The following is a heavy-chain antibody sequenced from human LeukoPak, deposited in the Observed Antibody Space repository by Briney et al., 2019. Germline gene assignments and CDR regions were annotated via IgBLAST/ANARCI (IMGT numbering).Heavy chain of an antibody. D-gene: IGHD3-16*02. CDR2: INHSGST. J-gene: IGHJ4*02. CDR3: ARGYYVWGSYRFDY. V-gene: IGHV4-34*01. Sequence: SETLSLTCAVYGGSFSGYYWSWPRQPPGKGLEWLGEINHSGSTNYNPSLKSRVTISVDTSKNQFSLKLSSVTGADTAVYYCARGYYVWGSYRFDYWGQGTLVTVSS. CDR1: GGSFSGYY.